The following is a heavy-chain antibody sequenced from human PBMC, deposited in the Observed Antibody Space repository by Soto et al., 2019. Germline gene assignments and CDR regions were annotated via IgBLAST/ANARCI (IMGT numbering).Heavy chain of an antibody. CDR2: IRSKAYGGTT. V-gene: IGHV3-49*03. J-gene: IGHJ3*02. Sequence: GGSLRLSCTACGFTFGDYAMSWFRQAPGKGLEWVGFIRSKAYGGTTEYAASVKGRFTISRDDSKSIAYLQMNSLKTEDTAVYYCTRGGIVVVVAAKFDTAFDTRGQQTILTISS. CDR1: GFTFGDYA. CDR3: TRGGIVVVVAAKFDTAFDT. D-gene: IGHD2-15*01.